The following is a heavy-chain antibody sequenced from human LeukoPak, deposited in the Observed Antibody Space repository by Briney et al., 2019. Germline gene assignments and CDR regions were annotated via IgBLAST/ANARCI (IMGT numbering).Heavy chain of an antibody. Sequence: GGSLSLSCAASGFPFSDHYMDWVRQAPGKGREWVGRTKNKANSYTTEYAASVKGRFTISRDDSKNSLYLQMNSLKTEDTAVYYCAIYGIDVWGQGTTVTVSS. CDR2: TKNKANSYTT. CDR3: AIYGIDV. J-gene: IGHJ6*02. V-gene: IGHV3-72*01. CDR1: GFPFSDHY.